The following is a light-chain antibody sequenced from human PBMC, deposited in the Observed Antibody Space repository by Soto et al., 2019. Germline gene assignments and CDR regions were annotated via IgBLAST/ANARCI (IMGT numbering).Light chain of an antibody. J-gene: IGKJ3*01. Sequence: DIQMTQSPSTLSASVGDRVTITCRASQSISSWLAWYQQKPGKAPKLLIYKASSLESGVPSRFSGSGSGTEFTLTISSLPPDDFATYYCQQYNSYSPITFGPGTKVDIK. CDR3: QQYNSYSPIT. CDR2: KAS. CDR1: QSISSW. V-gene: IGKV1-5*03.